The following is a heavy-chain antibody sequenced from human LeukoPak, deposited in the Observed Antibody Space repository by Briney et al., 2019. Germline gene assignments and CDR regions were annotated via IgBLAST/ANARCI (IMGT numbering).Heavy chain of an antibody. D-gene: IGHD3-22*01. CDR3: ARELGGYYDY. CDR2: IRSSGSTI. J-gene: IGHJ4*02. CDR1: GFPFSSYE. V-gene: IGHV3-48*03. Sequence: GGSLRLSCAASGFPFSSYEMDWVRQAPGWGLEWVSYIRSSGSTIYYENSVKGRFTMSRDNAKNSLYLQMNSLSAEDTAVYYCARELGGYYDYWGQGTLVTVSS.